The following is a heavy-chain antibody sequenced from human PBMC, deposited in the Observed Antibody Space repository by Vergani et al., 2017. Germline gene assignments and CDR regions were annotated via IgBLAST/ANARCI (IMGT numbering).Heavy chain of an antibody. CDR1: GFTFSSYA. Sequence: QVQLVESGGGVVQPGRSLRLSCAASGFTFSSYAMHWVRQAPGKGLEWVAVISYDGSNKYYADSVKGRFTISRDNSKNTLYLQMNSLRAEDTAVYYCARGELLGYCSGGSCHGWFDPWGQGTLVTVSS. V-gene: IGHV3-30-3*01. D-gene: IGHD2-15*01. CDR2: ISYDGSNK. CDR3: ARGELLGYCSGGSCHGWFDP. J-gene: IGHJ5*02.